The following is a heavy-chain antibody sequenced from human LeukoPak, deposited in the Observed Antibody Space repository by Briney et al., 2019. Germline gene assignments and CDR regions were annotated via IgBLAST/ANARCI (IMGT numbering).Heavy chain of an antibody. J-gene: IGHJ4*02. CDR1: GYTFTSYG. CDR3: ASTIMGDSSGYQYYFDY. V-gene: IGHV1-69*05. Sequence: GASVKVSCKASGYTFTSYGISWVRQAPGQGLEWMGRIIPIFGTANYAQKFQGRVTITTDESTSTAYMELSSLRSEDTAVYYCASTIMGDSSGYQYYFDYWGQGTLVTVSS. D-gene: IGHD3-22*01. CDR2: IIPIFGTA.